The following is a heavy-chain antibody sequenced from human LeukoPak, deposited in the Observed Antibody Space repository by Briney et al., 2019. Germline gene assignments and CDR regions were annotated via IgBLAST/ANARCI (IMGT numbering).Heavy chain of an antibody. CDR2: ISGSGGST. CDR1: GFTFSSYA. Sequence: GGSLRLSCAASGFTFSSYAMSWVRQAPGKGLEWVSAISGSGGSTYYADSVKGRFTISRDNSKNTLYLQMNSLRAEDTAVYYCAKRLNWNYDYYYYYGMDVWGQGTTVTVSS. CDR3: AKRLNWNYDYYYYYGMDV. V-gene: IGHV3-23*01. D-gene: IGHD1-7*01. J-gene: IGHJ6*02.